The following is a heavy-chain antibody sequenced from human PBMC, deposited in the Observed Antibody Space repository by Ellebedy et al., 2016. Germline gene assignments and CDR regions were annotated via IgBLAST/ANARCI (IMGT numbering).Heavy chain of an antibody. J-gene: IGHJ4*02. CDR3: ARGYYDLTHWDY. D-gene: IGHD3-22*01. CDR1: GYTFTSYY. CDR2: INPSGGST. Sequence: ASVKVSXXASGYTFTSYYMHWVRQAPGQGLEWMGIINPSGGSTSYAQKFQGRVTMTRDTSTSTVYMELSSLRSEDTAVYYCARGYYDLTHWDYWGQGTLVTVSS. V-gene: IGHV1-46*01.